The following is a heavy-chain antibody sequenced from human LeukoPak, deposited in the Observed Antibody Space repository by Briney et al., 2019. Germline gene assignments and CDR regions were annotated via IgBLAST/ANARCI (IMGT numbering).Heavy chain of an antibody. D-gene: IGHD2-2*01. CDR1: GFTFSSYA. CDR3: AKDPYTYCSSTSCYYFDY. Sequence: GGSLRLSCAASGFTFSSYAMSWVRQAPGKGLEWVSAISGSGGSTYYADSVKGRSTISRDNSQNTLYLQMNSLRAEDTAVYYCAKDPYTYCSSTSCYYFDYWGQGTLVTVSS. V-gene: IGHV3-23*01. CDR2: ISGSGGST. J-gene: IGHJ4*02.